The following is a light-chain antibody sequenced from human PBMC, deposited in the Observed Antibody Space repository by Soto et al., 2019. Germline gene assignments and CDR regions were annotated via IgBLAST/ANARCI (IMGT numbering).Light chain of an antibody. CDR3: QQSYSSRWT. CDR2: GAS. V-gene: IGKV1-39*01. Sequence: DIQMTQSPPSLSASVGDRVTITCRASQSISTYLNWFQHKPGKAPKVLIYGASNLQSGVPSRFSGGGSGTDFTLTISSLQPADFATYYCQQSYSSRWTFGQGTKVEVK. J-gene: IGKJ1*01. CDR1: QSISTY.